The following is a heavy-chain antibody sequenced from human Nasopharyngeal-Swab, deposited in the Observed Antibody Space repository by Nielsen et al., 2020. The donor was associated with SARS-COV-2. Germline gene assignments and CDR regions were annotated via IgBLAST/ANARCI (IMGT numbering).Heavy chain of an antibody. D-gene: IGHD6-13*01. V-gene: IGHV4-34*01. Sequence: SETLSLTCAVYGGSFSGYYWSWIRQPPGKGLEWIGEINHSGSTNYNPSLKSRVTISVDTSKNQFSLKLSSVTAADTAVYYCARRSYSSSWYGGGPDPWGQGTLVTVSS. J-gene: IGHJ5*02. CDR1: GGSFSGYY. CDR3: ARRSYSSSWYGGGPDP. CDR2: INHSGST.